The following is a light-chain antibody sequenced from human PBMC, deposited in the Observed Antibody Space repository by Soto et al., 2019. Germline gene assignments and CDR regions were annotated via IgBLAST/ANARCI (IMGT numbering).Light chain of an antibody. Sequence: QPVLTQSPSASASLGASVKLTCSLSSGHSSYAIAWHQQHPGKGPRYLMKLNSDGSHTKGDGIPDRFSGSSSGAERYLTISSLQSEDEADYYCQTWGSGIQLFGTGTKVTVL. CDR1: SGHSSYA. CDR2: LNSDGSH. J-gene: IGLJ1*01. CDR3: QTWGSGIQL. V-gene: IGLV4-69*02.